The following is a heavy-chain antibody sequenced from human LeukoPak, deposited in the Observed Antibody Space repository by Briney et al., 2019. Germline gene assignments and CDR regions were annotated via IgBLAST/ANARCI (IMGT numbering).Heavy chain of an antibody. V-gene: IGHV3-23*01. Sequence: GGSLRLSCAASGFTFSSYAMSWVRQAPGKGLEWVSAISGSGGSTYYADSVKGRFTTSRDNSKNTLYLQMNSLRAEDTAVYYCARNPEDSSVDYWGQGTLVTVSS. CDR2: ISGSGGST. D-gene: IGHD2-15*01. J-gene: IGHJ4*02. CDR3: ARNPEDSSVDY. CDR1: GFTFSSYA.